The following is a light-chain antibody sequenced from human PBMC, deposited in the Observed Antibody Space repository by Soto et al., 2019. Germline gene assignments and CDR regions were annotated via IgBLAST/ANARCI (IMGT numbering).Light chain of an antibody. V-gene: IGKV2D-29*02. Sequence: IVLTQTPFSLSVIAGQPASISCKSSQSILHSDGKTYVYWYLQRPGQSPRPLIYEVSNRFSGVPDRFRGSGSGTDFTLKISRVEAEDVGLDYCLQTKQLPLTFGQGTKVEIK. CDR2: EVS. CDR1: QSILHSDGKTY. J-gene: IGKJ1*01. CDR3: LQTKQLPLT.